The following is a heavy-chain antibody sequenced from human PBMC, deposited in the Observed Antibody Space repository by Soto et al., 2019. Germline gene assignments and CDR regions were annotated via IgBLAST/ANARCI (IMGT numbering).Heavy chain of an antibody. Sequence: GGTLRLSGAVSAFPFSIYRFNWVRQYPGNGMEWLGLIVSDGSAIDHAGSLEGRCFISRDHCTENLYLQMNSLRVRDTAVYYCASDEACANENGFNMWGQGTMGTVAS. CDR2: IVSDGSAI. CDR1: AFPFSIYR. J-gene: IGHJ3*02. D-gene: IGHD1-1*01. CDR3: ASDEACANENGFNM. V-gene: IGHV3-33*01.